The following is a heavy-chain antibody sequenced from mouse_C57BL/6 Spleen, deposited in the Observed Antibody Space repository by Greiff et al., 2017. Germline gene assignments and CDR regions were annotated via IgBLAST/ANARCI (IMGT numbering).Heavy chain of an antibody. CDR1: GYTFTSYW. Sequence: VQLQQSGTVLARPGASVKMSCKTSGYTFTSYWMHWVKQRPGQGLEWIGAIYPGNSDTSSNQKFKGKAKLTAVTSASTAYMELSSLTNEDSAVYDCTRREYDYDRSHYFDYWGQGTTLTVSS. V-gene: IGHV1-5*01. CDR3: TRREYDYDRSHYFDY. D-gene: IGHD2-4*01. CDR2: IYPGNSDT. J-gene: IGHJ2*01.